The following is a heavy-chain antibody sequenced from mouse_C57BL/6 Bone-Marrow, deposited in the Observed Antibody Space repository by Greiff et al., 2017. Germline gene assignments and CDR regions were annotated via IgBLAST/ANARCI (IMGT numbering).Heavy chain of an antibody. D-gene: IGHD1-1*01. Sequence: EVKVVESGGGLVKPGGSLKLSCAASGFTFSSYTMSWVRQTPEKRLQWVAAISGGGGNTYYPDSVKGRFTISRDNDKNILYLQMSSLGSEDTALYYCSRQVTTVLATKYFDVWGTGTTVTVSS. CDR2: ISGGGGNT. CDR1: GFTFSSYT. V-gene: IGHV5-9*01. CDR3: SRQVTTVLATKYFDV. J-gene: IGHJ1*03.